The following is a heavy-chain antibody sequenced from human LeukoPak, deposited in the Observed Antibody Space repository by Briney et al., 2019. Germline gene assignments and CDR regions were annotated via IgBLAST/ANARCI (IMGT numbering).Heavy chain of an antibody. CDR2: IYYSGST. D-gene: IGHD1-26*01. V-gene: IGHV4-39*07. CDR1: GGSISSSSYY. J-gene: IGHJ4*02. CDR3: ARYGSYYYFDY. Sequence: SETLSLTCTVSGGSISSSSYYWGWIRQPPGKGLEWIGSIYYSGSTYYNPSLKSRVTISVDTSKNQFSLKLSSVTAADTAVYYCARYGSYYYFDYWGQGTLVTVSS.